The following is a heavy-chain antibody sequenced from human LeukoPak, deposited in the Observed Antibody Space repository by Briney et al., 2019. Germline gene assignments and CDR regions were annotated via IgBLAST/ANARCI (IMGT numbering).Heavy chain of an antibody. CDR3: AKDPYSYGSYFDY. D-gene: IGHD5-18*01. J-gene: IGHJ4*02. CDR2: IWYDGRDK. V-gene: IGHV3-30*02. Sequence: GESLRLSCAASGFTFSGCGMHWVRQAPGKGLEWVAFIWYDGRDKYYTDSVKGRFTISRDNSKNTLYLQMNSLRAEDTAMYYCAKDPYSYGSYFDYWGQGTLVTVTS. CDR1: GFTFSGCG.